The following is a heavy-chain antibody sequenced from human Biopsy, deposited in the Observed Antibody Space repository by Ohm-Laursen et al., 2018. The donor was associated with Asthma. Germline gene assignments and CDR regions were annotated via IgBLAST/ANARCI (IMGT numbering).Heavy chain of an antibody. CDR3: ARGPNYHGSGRAPIGMDV. Sequence: SLTLSLTCTVSGGSVSTGSYYWSSIRQPPGWGLEWLGYFYYTGYDNTNPSLKSRVTISVDTSKNQFSLKLNSVNPADTAVYYCARGPNYHGSGRAPIGMDVWGQGTTVTVSS. J-gene: IGHJ6*02. CDR1: GGSVSTGSYY. D-gene: IGHD3-10*01. CDR2: FYYTGYD. V-gene: IGHV4-61*01.